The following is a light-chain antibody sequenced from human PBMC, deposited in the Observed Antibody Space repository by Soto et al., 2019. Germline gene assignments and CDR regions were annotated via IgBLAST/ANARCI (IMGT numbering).Light chain of an antibody. Sequence: QSALTQSPSESGSPGQSVTISCTGTSSDVGGYKYVSWYQQHPGKAPKLMIFEVNKRPSGVPDRFSGSKSGNTASLTVSGLQAEDEADYYCSSYAGINNLGVFGTGTKVTVL. V-gene: IGLV2-8*01. J-gene: IGLJ1*01. CDR2: EVN. CDR1: SSDVGGYKY. CDR3: SSYAGINNLGV.